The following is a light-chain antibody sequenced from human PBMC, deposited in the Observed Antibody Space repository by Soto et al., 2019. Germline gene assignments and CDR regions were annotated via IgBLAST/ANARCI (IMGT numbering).Light chain of an antibody. V-gene: IGKV3-15*01. Sequence: EIVLTQSPATLSLSPGERATLSCRASQSVGGDLAWYQQKPGQAPRLLIYGASTRATGIPARFSGSGSGTEFTLTISSLQSEDFAVYYCQQYNNWPWTFGQGTKVDI. CDR2: GAS. CDR1: QSVGGD. CDR3: QQYNNWPWT. J-gene: IGKJ1*01.